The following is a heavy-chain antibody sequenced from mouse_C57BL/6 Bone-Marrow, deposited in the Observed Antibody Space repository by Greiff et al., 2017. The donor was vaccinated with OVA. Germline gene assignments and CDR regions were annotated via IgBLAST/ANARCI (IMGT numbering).Heavy chain of an antibody. CDR3: ATSHYYGSSSAWFAY. D-gene: IGHD1-1*01. Sequence: VQLQQSGAELARPGASVKLSCKASGYTFTSYGISWVKQRTGQGLEWIGRIHPSDSDTNYNQKFKGKATLTVDKSSSTAYMQLSSLTSEDSAVYYCATSHYYGSSSAWFAYWGQGTLVTVSA. CDR1: GYTFTSYG. CDR2: IHPSDSDT. J-gene: IGHJ3*01. V-gene: IGHV1-74*01.